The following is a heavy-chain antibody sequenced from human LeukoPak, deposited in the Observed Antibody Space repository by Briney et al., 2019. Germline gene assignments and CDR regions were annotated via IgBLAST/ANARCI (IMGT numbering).Heavy chain of an antibody. D-gene: IGHD3-10*02. CDR1: GFTFSTYA. Sequence: GRSLRLSCAASGFTFSTYAMHWVRQAPGKGLEWVAVISYDGSNKYYADSVKGRFTISRDISKNTLYLQMNSLRAEDTAMYYCSRDMSPAMDVWDKGTTVTVSS. CDR3: SRDMSPAMDV. J-gene: IGHJ6*04. CDR2: ISYDGSNK. V-gene: IGHV3-30*04.